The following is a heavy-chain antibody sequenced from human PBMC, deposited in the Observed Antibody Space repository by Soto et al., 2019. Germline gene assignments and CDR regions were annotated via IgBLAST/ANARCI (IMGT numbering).Heavy chain of an antibody. Sequence: QLQLQESGPGLVKPSETLSLTCTVSGGSITSGSYYWGWIRQPPGKGLEWIGSIYYSGSTFYNPSLQGRVTISVDTSKSHFSLKLNSVTAADTAVYYCARMLAYCGGDCSPLDFWGQGTLITVSS. D-gene: IGHD2-21*02. V-gene: IGHV4-39*02. J-gene: IGHJ4*02. CDR1: GGSITSGSYY. CDR2: IYYSGST. CDR3: ARMLAYCGGDCSPLDF.